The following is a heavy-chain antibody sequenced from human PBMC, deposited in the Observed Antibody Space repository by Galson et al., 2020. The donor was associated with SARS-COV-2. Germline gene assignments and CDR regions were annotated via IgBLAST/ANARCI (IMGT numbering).Heavy chain of an antibody. Sequence: SETLSLTCTVSGGSISSYYWSWIRQPPGKGLEWIGYIYYSGSTNYNPSLKSRVTISVDTSKNQFSLKLSPVTAAAPAVSYCARRALYDMFDPWGQGTLVTVSS. CDR1: GGSISSYY. CDR2: IYYSGST. D-gene: IGHD3-9*01. J-gene: IGHJ5*02. V-gene: IGHV4-59*08. CDR3: ARRALYDMFDP.